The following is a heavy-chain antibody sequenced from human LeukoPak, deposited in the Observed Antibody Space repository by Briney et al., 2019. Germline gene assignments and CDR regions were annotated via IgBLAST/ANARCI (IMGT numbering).Heavy chain of an antibody. CDR3: ARAEGKYYTRFDY. J-gene: IGHJ4*02. D-gene: IGHD2/OR15-2a*01. CDR1: GGSFSGYY. CDR2: INRSGST. Sequence: SETLSLTCAVYGGSFSGYYWSWIRQPPGKGLEWIGEINRSGSTNYNPSLKSRVTISVDTSKNQFSLKLSSVTAADSAVYYCARAEGKYYTRFDYWGQGTLVTVSS. V-gene: IGHV4-34*01.